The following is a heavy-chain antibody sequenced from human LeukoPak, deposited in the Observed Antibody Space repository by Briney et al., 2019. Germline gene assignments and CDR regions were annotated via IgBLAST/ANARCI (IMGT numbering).Heavy chain of an antibody. Sequence: GGSLRLPCAASGFTFDDYGMSWVRQAPGKGLEWVSGINWNGGSTGYADSVKGRFTISRDNAKNSLYLQMNSLRAEDTALYHCARDHAVAGDNWFDPWGQGTLVTVSS. V-gene: IGHV3-20*01. D-gene: IGHD6-19*01. CDR1: GFTFDDYG. CDR3: ARDHAVAGDNWFDP. J-gene: IGHJ5*02. CDR2: INWNGGST.